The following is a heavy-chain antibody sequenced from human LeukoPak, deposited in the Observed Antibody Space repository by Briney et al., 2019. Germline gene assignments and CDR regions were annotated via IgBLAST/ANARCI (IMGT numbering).Heavy chain of an antibody. Sequence: GGSLRLSCAASGFTFSVYSMNWVRQAPGKGLEWVSSISSSSSYIYYADSVKGRFTISRDNAKNSLYLQMNSLRAEDTAVYYCARGKKVDDTGLFDYWGQGTLVTVSS. CDR2: ISSSSSYI. J-gene: IGHJ4*02. CDR3: ARGKKVDDTGLFDY. CDR1: GFTFSVYS. V-gene: IGHV3-21*01. D-gene: IGHD5-18*01.